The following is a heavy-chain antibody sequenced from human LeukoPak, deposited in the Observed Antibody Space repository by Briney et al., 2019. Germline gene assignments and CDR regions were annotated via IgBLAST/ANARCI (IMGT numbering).Heavy chain of an antibody. CDR3: ARGYSSGPLDFDY. CDR1: GGSFSGYY. V-gene: IGHV4-34*01. Sequence: PSETLSLTCAVYGGSFSGYYWSWIRQPPGKGLEWIGEINHSGSTNYNPSLKSRVTISVDTSKNQFSLKLSSVTAADTAVYYCARGYSSGPLDFDYWGQGTLVTVSS. D-gene: IGHD6-19*01. J-gene: IGHJ4*02. CDR2: INHSGST.